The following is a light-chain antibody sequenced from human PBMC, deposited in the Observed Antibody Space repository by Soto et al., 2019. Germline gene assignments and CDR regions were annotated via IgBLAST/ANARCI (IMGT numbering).Light chain of an antibody. CDR3: QQYGSSHT. V-gene: IGKV3-20*01. J-gene: IGKJ1*01. CDR1: QSVSSSY. CDR2: GAS. Sequence: EIVLTQSPCTLSLSPGERATLSCRASQSVSSSYLAWYQQKPGQAPRLLIYGASSRATGIPDRFSGSGSGTDFTLTISRLEPEDFAAYYCQQYGSSHTFGQGTKVDIK.